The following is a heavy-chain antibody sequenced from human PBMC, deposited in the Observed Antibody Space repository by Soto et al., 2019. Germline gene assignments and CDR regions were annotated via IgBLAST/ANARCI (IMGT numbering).Heavy chain of an antibody. J-gene: IGHJ5*02. V-gene: IGHV3-23*01. D-gene: IGHD3-3*01. CDR1: GFTFWNYA. CDR3: AKGSGNDTHYTWFDP. CDR2: INGGSGTT. Sequence: PGGSPRISCAACGFTFWNYAMTWVRQKPGKGLEWVSIINGGSGTTYYADSVKGRFTISRDNSKNTLYLQMSSLRAEDTAIYYCAKGSGNDTHYTWFDPWGKGTLVTVSS.